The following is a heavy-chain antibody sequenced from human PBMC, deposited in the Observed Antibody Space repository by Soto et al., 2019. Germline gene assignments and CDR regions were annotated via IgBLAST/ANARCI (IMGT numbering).Heavy chain of an antibody. D-gene: IGHD2-15*01. CDR3: ARGGDVVVVAATPFDY. CDR2: ISYDGSNK. J-gene: IGHJ4*02. Sequence: GGSLRLSCAASGFTFSSYAMHWVRQAPGKGLEWVAVISYDGSNKYYADSVKGRFTISRDNSKNTLYLQMNSLRAEDTAVYYCARGGDVVVVAATPFDYWGQGPLVTVSS. CDR1: GFTFSSYA. V-gene: IGHV3-30-3*01.